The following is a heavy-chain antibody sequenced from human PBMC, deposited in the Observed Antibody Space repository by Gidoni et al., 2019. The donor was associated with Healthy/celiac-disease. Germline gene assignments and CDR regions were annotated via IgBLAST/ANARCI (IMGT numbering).Heavy chain of an antibody. CDR3: ARLATIGFDY. CDR1: GFTFSSYS. J-gene: IGHJ4*02. CDR2: ISSSSSYI. D-gene: IGHD5-12*01. Sequence: EVQLVESGGGLVKPGGSLRLSCEASGFTFSSYSMNWVRQAPGKGLEWVSSISSSSSYIYYADSVKGRFTISRDNAKNSLYLQMNSLRAEDTAVYYCARLATIGFDYWGQGTLVTVSS. V-gene: IGHV3-21*01.